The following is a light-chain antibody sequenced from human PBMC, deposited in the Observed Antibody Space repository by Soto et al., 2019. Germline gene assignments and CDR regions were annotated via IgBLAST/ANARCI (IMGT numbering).Light chain of an antibody. CDR3: LQDYDYPYT. Sequence: AIQMTQSPSSLSASVGDRVTITCRASQGIRDDLAWYQQRPGKAPKLLIYAASNLQSGVPSRFSGSGSGTDFTLIISILQPEDFATYYCLQDYDYPYTFGQGTKLEIK. CDR1: QGIRDD. J-gene: IGKJ2*01. CDR2: AAS. V-gene: IGKV1-6*01.